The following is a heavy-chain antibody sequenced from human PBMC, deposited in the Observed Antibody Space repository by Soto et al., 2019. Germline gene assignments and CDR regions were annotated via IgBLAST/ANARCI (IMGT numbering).Heavy chain of an antibody. J-gene: IGHJ6*02. Sequence: PGGSLRLSCAASGFTFSSYSMNWVRQAPGKGLEWVSSISSSSSYIYYADSVKGRFTISRDNAKNSLYLQMNSLRAEDTAVYYSASPFLYCSSTSCSIKGYYGMDVWGQGTTVTVSS. V-gene: IGHV3-21*01. CDR3: ASPFLYCSSTSCSIKGYYGMDV. D-gene: IGHD2-2*01. CDR2: ISSSSSYI. CDR1: GFTFSSYS.